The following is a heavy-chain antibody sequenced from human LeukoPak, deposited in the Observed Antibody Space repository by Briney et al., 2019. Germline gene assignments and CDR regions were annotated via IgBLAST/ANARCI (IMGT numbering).Heavy chain of an antibody. CDR3: AKDGPIAVAGLRDAFDI. D-gene: IGHD6-19*01. CDR2: ISGSGGSGSGDNT. V-gene: IGHV3-23*01. J-gene: IGHJ3*02. CDR1: GFTFSSYA. Sequence: GGSLRLSCAASGFTFSSYAMSWVRQAPGKGLEWVSGISGSGGSGSGDNTYYADSVKGRFTISRDNSKNTLYLQMNSLRAEDTAIYYCAKDGPIAVAGLRDAFDIWGQGTMVTVSS.